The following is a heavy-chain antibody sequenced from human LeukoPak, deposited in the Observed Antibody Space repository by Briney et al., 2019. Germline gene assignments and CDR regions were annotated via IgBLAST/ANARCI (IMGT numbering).Heavy chain of an antibody. CDR3: ARSGYFLKMRPGYFDS. D-gene: IGHD3-22*01. CDR1: GFTFSDYY. Sequence: TGGSLRLSCAASGFTFSDYYMSWIRQAPGKGLEWVSYISSSGSTIYYADSVKGRFTISRDNAKSSLYLQMNSLRAEDTAVYYCARSGYFLKMRPGYFDSWGQGTLVTVSS. CDR2: ISSSGSTI. V-gene: IGHV3-11*01. J-gene: IGHJ4*02.